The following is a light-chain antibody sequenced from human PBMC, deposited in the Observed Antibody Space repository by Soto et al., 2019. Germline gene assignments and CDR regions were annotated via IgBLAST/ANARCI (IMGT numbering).Light chain of an antibody. Sequence: EIVLTQSAGTLSLSPGEGATLSCRASQTVRNNYLAWYQQKPGQAPRLLMYGASNRATGIPDRFSGSGSGTEFTLTISRLEPEDGAGYYCLQYGSSGTFGQGTKVDIK. J-gene: IGKJ1*01. CDR1: QTVRNNY. CDR2: GAS. CDR3: LQYGSSGT. V-gene: IGKV3-20*01.